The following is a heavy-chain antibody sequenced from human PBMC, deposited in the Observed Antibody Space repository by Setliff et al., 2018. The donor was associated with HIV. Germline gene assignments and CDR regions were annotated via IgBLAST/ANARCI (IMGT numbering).Heavy chain of an antibody. CDR1: GYNFTNYW. Sequence: GASLKISCKGSGYNFTNYWIGWVRQMPGKGLEWMGIIYPGDADTRYSPSFQGQVTISADKSISTAYLQCSSLKASDTAMYYCASTMLGGGSGSYYDAFDIWGQGTMVTVSS. D-gene: IGHD3-10*01. J-gene: IGHJ3*02. CDR2: IYPGDADT. V-gene: IGHV5-51*01. CDR3: ASTMLGGGSGSYYDAFDI.